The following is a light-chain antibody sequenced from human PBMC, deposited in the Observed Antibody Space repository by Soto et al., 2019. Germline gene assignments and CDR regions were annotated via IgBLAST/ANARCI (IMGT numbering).Light chain of an antibody. V-gene: IGKV3-20*01. J-gene: IGKJ2*01. Sequence: EIVLTQSPGALSLFPGERATLSCRTSESVTSTYLAWYQQKPGQPPRLLIYGASNRATGIPDRFSGSGSGTDVTLTISRLEPEDFAVYYCQLFGSSTRYTFGRGPKLEIK. CDR3: QLFGSSTRYT. CDR2: GAS. CDR1: ESVTSTY.